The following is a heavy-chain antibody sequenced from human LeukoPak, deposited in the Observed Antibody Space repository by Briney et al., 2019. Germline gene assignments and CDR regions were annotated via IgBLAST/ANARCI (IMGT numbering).Heavy chain of an antibody. CDR1: GFTFSGYA. CDR3: AKDLGDIVATRQSWLDSTFDY. J-gene: IGHJ4*02. V-gene: IGHV3-23*01. D-gene: IGHD5-12*01. CDR2: ISGSGGST. Sequence: RGSLRLSCAASGFTFSGYAMSWVRQAPGKGLEWVSAISGSGGSTYYADSVKGRFTISRDNSKNTLYLQMNSLRAEDTAVYYCAKDLGDIVATRQSWLDSTFDYWGQGTLVTVSS.